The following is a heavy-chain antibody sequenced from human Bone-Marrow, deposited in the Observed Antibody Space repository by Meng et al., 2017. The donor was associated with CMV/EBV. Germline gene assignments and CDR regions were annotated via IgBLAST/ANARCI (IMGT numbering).Heavy chain of an antibody. CDR1: GFTVSTCH. CDR3: ARAVDDVRAFDV. V-gene: IGHV3-53*01. D-gene: IGHD1-1*01. CDR2: IDRGGTP. J-gene: IGHJ3*01. Sequence: GESLKISCAASGFTVSTCHMTWVRQTPGRGLEWVSVIDRGGTPYYADSVRGRFTISRDNSGNALYFELNSLRVEDTAVYYCARAVDDVRAFDVWGQGALVTVS.